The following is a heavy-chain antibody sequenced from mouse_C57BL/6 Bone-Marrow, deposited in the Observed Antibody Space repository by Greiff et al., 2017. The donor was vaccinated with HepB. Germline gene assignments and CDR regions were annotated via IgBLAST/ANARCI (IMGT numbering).Heavy chain of an antibody. CDR2: FYPGSGSI. J-gene: IGHJ1*03. D-gene: IGHD2-5*01. CDR3: ARHGDYSNFVLPWYFDV. Sequence: VKLMESGAELVKPGASVKLSCKASGYTFTEYTIHWVKQRSGQGLEWIGWFYPGSGSIKYNEKFKDKATLTADKSSSTVYMELSRLTSEDSAVYFCARHGDYSNFVLPWYFDVWGTGTTVTVSS. CDR1: GYTFTEYT. V-gene: IGHV1-62-2*01.